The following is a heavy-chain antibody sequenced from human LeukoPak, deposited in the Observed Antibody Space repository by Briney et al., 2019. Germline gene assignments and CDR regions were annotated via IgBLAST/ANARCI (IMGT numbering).Heavy chain of an antibody. Sequence: ASVKVSCKASGYTFTSYGISWVRQAPGQGLEWMGWISAYNGNTNYAQKLQGRVTMTTDTSTSTAYMELRSLRSDDTAVYYCARGGKYQLLGPYYYYYYMDVWGKGTTVTVSS. D-gene: IGHD2-2*01. J-gene: IGHJ6*03. CDR3: ARGGKYQLLGPYYYYYYMDV. CDR1: GYTFTSYG. V-gene: IGHV1-18*01. CDR2: ISAYNGNT.